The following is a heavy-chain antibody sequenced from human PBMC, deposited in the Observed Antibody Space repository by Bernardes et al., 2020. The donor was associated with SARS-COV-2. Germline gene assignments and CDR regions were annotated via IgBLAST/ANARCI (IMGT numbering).Heavy chain of an antibody. V-gene: IGHV4-30-4*01. CDR1: GDSIRAGDYF. Sequence: SETLSLTCTVSGDSIRAGDYFWIWLRPLPGLGLDWNRYIYSKGSPFYNPSLHRRLFISLDTSKNQVSLKLSSVTAADTAIYYCARDSPDHGSVTYVMDRWRRGTMVTV. CDR3: ARDSPDHGSVTYVMDR. J-gene: IGHJ6*02. CDR2: IYSKGSP. D-gene: IGHD3-10*01.